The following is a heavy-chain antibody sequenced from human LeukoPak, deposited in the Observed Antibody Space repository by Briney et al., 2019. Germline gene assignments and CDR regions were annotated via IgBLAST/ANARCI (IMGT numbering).Heavy chain of an antibody. J-gene: IGHJ4*02. CDR2: ISGSGGSK. CDR3: AKDISNPAMVYVFDY. CDR1: GFTFRSYA. V-gene: IGHV3-23*01. Sequence: GWSLRLSCAASGFTFRSYAMSWVRQAPGKGLEGVAAISGSGGSKYYADSVKGRFTISRDNSKNTLYLQMNSLRAEDTAVYYCAKDISNPAMVYVFDYWGQGTLVTVSS. D-gene: IGHD5-18*01.